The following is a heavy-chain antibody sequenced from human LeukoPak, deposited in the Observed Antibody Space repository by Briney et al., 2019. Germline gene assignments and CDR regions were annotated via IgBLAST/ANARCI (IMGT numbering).Heavy chain of an antibody. CDR3: ARYFGRVDCWSGSLSY. CDR1: GYTFTSYG. J-gene: IGHJ4*02. D-gene: IGHD3-3*01. Sequence: ASVKVSCKASGYTFTSYGISWVRQAPGQGLEWMGWICAYNGNTNYAQKLQGRVTMTTDTTTSTAYMELRSLRSDDTAVYYCARYFGRVDCWSGSLSYWGQGTLVTVSS. V-gene: IGHV1-18*01. CDR2: ICAYNGNT.